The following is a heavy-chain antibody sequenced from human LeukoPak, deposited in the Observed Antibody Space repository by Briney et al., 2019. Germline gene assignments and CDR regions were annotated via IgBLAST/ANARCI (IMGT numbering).Heavy chain of an antibody. D-gene: IGHD4-17*01. J-gene: IGHJ4*02. Sequence: GGSLRLSCAVSGFTFSSDAMSWVRQAPGKGLEWVSSISGSGGSTYYADSVKGRFTISRDTSKNILNLQMNSLRAEDTATYYCAKGDGDFPLDHWGQGTLVTVSS. CDR1: GFTFSSDA. CDR3: AKGDGDFPLDH. CDR2: ISGSGGST. V-gene: IGHV3-23*01.